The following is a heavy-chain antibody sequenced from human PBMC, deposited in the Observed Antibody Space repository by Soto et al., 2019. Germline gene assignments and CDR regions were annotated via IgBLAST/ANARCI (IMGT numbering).Heavy chain of an antibody. CDR2: ISFDASNE. CDR3: AKEHDGSGYFHQYGMDV. CDR1: GFTFSTYG. D-gene: IGHD3-22*01. V-gene: IGHV3-30*18. Sequence: QVQLVESGGGVVQPGRSLTLSCAASGFTFSTYGMHWVRQAPGKGLEWVALISFDASNEYYADSVKGRFTISRDNSKNTLFLLMDSLRAEDTAVYYCAKEHDGSGYFHQYGMDVWGQGTTVTVSS. J-gene: IGHJ6*02.